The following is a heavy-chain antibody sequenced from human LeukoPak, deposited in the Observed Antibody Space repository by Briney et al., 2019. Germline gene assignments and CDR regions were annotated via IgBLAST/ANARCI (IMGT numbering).Heavy chain of an antibody. CDR1: GFTFSSFG. D-gene: IGHD3-22*01. Sequence: GGSLRLSCAASGFTFSSFGMNWVRQAPGKGLEWVSSISSSSSYIYYADSVKGRFTISRDDAKNSLYLQMNSLRAEDTAVYYCARALVGYYDSSGYYPDYWGQGTLVTVSS. V-gene: IGHV3-21*01. CDR3: ARALVGYYDSSGYYPDY. CDR2: ISSSSSYI. J-gene: IGHJ4*02.